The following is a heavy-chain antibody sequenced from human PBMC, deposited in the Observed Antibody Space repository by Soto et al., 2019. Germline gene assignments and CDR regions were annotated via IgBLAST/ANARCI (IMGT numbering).Heavy chain of an antibody. CDR2: ISAYNGST. CDR1: GYTFTSYG. Sequence: GASVKVSCKASGYTFTSYGISWVRQAPGQGLEWMGWISAYNGSTNYAQKLQGRVTMTTDTSTSTAYMELNSLRAEDTAVYYCAKDGYTHGQPDYWGQGTLVTVSS. V-gene: IGHV1-18*01. D-gene: IGHD5-18*01. J-gene: IGHJ4*02. CDR3: AKDGYTHGQPDY.